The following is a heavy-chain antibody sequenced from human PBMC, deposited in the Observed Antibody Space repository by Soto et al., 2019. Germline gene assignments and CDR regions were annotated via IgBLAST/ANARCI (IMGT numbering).Heavy chain of an antibody. CDR2: IYYSGST. D-gene: IGHD2-8*01. CDR3: ARDSRLGCRDD. V-gene: IGHV4-59*01. Sequence: SETLSLTCIVSGGSIDSYYWSWIRQPPGKGLEWIGYIYYSGSTNYNPSLKSRVTISVDTSKNQFSLNLTSVTAADTAVYYCARDSRLGCRDDWGQGTLVIVSS. CDR1: GGSIDSYY. J-gene: IGHJ4*02.